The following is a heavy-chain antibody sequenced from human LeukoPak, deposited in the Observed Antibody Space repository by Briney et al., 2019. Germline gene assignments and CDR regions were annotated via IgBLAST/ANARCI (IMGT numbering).Heavy chain of an antibody. CDR2: INPNSGGT. J-gene: IGHJ4*02. Sequence: GASVKVSCKASGYTFTGYYMHWVRQAPGQGLEWRGWINPNSGGTNYAQKFQGRVTMTRDTSISTAYMELSRLRSDDTAVYYCARDANLGYCSGGSCAWLNYWGQGTLVTVSS. CDR1: GYTFTGYY. V-gene: IGHV1-2*02. CDR3: ARDANLGYCSGGSCAWLNY. D-gene: IGHD2-15*01.